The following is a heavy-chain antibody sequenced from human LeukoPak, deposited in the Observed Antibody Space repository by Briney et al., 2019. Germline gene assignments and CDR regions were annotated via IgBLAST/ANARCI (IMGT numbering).Heavy chain of an antibody. CDR2: ISYDGSNK. CDR3: ARDGGYYDSSGYFDH. D-gene: IGHD3-22*01. J-gene: IGHJ4*02. Sequence: GSLRLSCAASGFTFSSYAMHWVRQAPGKGLEWVAVISYDGSNKYYADSVKGRFTISRDNSKNTLYLQMNSLRAEDTAVYYCARDGGYYDSSGYFDHWGQGTLVTVSS. CDR1: GFTFSSYA. V-gene: IGHV3-30*04.